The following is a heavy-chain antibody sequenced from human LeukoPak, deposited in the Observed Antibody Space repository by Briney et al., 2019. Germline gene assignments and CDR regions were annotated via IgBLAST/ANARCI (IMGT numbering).Heavy chain of an antibody. CDR3: AKGDCSSTSCYTDY. Sequence: AGGSLRLSCAASGFTFSSYAMSWVRQAPGKGLEWVSAISGSGGSTYYADSVKGRFTISRDNSKNTLHLQMNSLRAEDTAVYYCAKGDCSSTSCYTDYWGQGTLVTVSS. J-gene: IGHJ4*02. V-gene: IGHV3-23*01. CDR2: ISGSGGST. CDR1: GFTFSSYA. D-gene: IGHD2-2*02.